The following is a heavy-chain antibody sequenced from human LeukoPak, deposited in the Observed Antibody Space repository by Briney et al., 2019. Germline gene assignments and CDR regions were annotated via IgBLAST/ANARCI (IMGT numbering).Heavy chain of an antibody. D-gene: IGHD3-10*01. J-gene: IGHJ4*02. V-gene: IGHV4-39*07. CDR3: ARSRQDTMVRGVIFDY. Sequence: SETLSLTCTVSGGSISSSSYYWGWLRQPPGKGLEWIGSIYYSGSTYYNPSLKSRVTISVDTSKNQFSLKLSSVTAADTAVYYCARSRQDTMVRGVIFDYWGQGTLVTVSS. CDR1: GGSISSSSYY. CDR2: IYYSGST.